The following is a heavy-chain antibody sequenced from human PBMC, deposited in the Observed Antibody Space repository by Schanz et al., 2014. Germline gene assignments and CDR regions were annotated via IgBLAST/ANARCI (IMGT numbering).Heavy chain of an antibody. Sequence: EVQLVESGGGLVKPGRSLRLSCTASGFTFGDYPMSWFRQAPGKGLEWVGLIRSKAYGGTTEYAASVKGRFTISRDDSKSIAYLQMNSLKTEDTAVYYCTRPLYSSSSNNHDHWGQGTLVTVSS. CDR3: TRPLYSSSSNNHDH. D-gene: IGHD6-6*01. CDR2: IRSKAYGGTT. CDR1: GFTFGDYP. V-gene: IGHV3-49*05. J-gene: IGHJ4*02.